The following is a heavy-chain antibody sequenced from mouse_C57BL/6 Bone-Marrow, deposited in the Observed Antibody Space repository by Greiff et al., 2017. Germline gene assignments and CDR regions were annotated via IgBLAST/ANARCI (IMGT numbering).Heavy chain of an antibody. V-gene: IGHV1-55*01. CDR1: GYTFTSYW. J-gene: IGHJ1*03. Sequence: QVQLQQPGAELVKPGASVKMSCKASGYTFTSYWITWVKQRPGQGLEWIGDIYPGSGSTNYNEQFKSTATLTVATSSRTAYMQISSLTSEDSAVCYCARPVPYFDVWGTGTTVTVSS. D-gene: IGHD1-1*01. CDR2: IYPGSGST. CDR3: ARPVPYFDV.